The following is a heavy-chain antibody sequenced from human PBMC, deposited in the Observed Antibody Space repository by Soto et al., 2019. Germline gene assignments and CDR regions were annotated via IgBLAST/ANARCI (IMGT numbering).Heavy chain of an antibody. Sequence: QVQLQESGPGLVRPSQTLSLTCSVSGASINSGDTYYWNWIRQHPVKVLEWIGYIYYSGRIYYNPSLECRVTISVDTSMNQFSLKLASVTAEDTAVYYGEHPVLSFYFYGLDVWGQGTMVTVSS. D-gene: IGHD3-9*01. J-gene: IGHJ6*02. CDR3: EHPVLSFYFYGLDV. V-gene: IGHV4-31*03. CDR2: IYYSGRI. CDR1: GASINSGDTYY.